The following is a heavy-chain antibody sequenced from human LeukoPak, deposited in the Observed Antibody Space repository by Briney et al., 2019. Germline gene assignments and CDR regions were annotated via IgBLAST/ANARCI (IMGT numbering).Heavy chain of an antibody. CDR3: ARDPGRSRRYYYYYMDV. Sequence: GGSLRLSCAASGFTFSSYAMHWVRQAPGKGLEWVAVISYDGSNKYYADSVKGRFTISRDNSKNTLYLQMNSLRAEDTAVYYCARDPGRSRRYYYYYMDVWGKGTTVTVSS. CDR1: GFTFSSYA. J-gene: IGHJ6*03. D-gene: IGHD1-26*01. CDR2: ISYDGSNK. V-gene: IGHV3-30-3*01.